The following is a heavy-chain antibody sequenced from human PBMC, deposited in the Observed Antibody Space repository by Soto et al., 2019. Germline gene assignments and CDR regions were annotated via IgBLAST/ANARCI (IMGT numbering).Heavy chain of an antibody. D-gene: IGHD6-13*01. CDR3: ARDRWSSSRCVFRG. Sequence: EVQLVESGGGLVKPGGSLRLSCAASGFTFSSYIMNWVRQAPGKGLEWVSSISSSSSYIYYADSVKGRFTISRDNAKNSLYLQQNSQRAADTAVYYCARDRWSSSRCVFRGWGQGTLVTVSS. J-gene: IGHJ4*02. V-gene: IGHV3-21*01. CDR1: GFTFSSYI. CDR2: ISSSSSYI.